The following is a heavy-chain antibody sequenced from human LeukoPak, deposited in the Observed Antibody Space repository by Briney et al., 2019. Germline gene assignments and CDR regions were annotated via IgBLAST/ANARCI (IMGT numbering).Heavy chain of an antibody. J-gene: IGHJ4*02. CDR1: GFTFSSYW. Sequence: GGSLRLSCADSGFTFSSYWMHWVRQAPGKVLVWVSRINRDGSTINYADSVKGLFTIFRDNAKSSLYLQMNRLSAEDTAVYYCAREDHSAGSFDYWGQGTLVTVSS. D-gene: IGHD1-14*01. CDR3: AREDHSAGSFDY. V-gene: IGHV3-74*01. CDR2: INRDGSTI.